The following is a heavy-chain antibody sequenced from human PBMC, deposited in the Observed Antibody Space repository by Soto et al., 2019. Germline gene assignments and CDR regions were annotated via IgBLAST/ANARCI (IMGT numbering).Heavy chain of an antibody. Sequence: SVKVSCKASGGTFSSYAISWVRQAPGQGLEWMGGIIPIFGTANYAQKFQGRVTITADESTSTAYMELSSLRSEDTAVYYCARDYSYYDSSGYTALDGMDVWGQGTTVTVSS. CDR2: IIPIFGTA. CDR1: GGTFSSYA. D-gene: IGHD3-22*01. CDR3: ARDYSYYDSSGYTALDGMDV. J-gene: IGHJ6*02. V-gene: IGHV1-69*13.